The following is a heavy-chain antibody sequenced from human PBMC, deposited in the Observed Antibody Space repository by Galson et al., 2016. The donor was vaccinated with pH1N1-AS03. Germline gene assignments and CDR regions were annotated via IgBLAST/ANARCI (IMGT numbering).Heavy chain of an antibody. V-gene: IGHV3-30-3*01. D-gene: IGHD6-13*01. CDR3: VRVTGFSSTLYPSHQ. CDR1: GFIFSDYA. J-gene: IGHJ1*01. CDR2: ISYDTARE. Sequence: SLRLSCAASGFIFSDYAMHWVRQAPGKGLEWVAFISYDTAREQYAESVKGRFTISKDRPRNMLSLVMNNLRVEDTAVSYCVRVTGFSSTLYPSHQGGQGTLVRVSS.